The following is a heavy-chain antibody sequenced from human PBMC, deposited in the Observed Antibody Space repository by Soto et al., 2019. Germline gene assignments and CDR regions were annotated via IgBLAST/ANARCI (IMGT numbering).Heavy chain of an antibody. V-gene: IGHV3-23*01. D-gene: IGHD2-2*01. Sequence: PGVSLRLSCAASGFTFSSYAMSWVRQAPGKGLEWVSAISGSCGSTYYADSVKGRFTISRDNSKNTLYLQMNSLRAEDTAVYYCAKARYCSSTSCSLKGWYFDLWGRGTLVTVSS. CDR3: AKARYCSSTSCSLKGWYFDL. CDR2: ISGSCGST. CDR1: GFTFSSYA. J-gene: IGHJ2*01.